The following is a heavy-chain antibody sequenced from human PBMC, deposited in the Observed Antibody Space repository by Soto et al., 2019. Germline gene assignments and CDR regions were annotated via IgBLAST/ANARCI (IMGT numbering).Heavy chain of an antibody. CDR2: IYYSGST. Sequence: TSETLSLTCTVSGGSISSGDYYWSWIRQHPGKGLEWIGHIYYSGSTQYNPSLRSRVTISVDTSKNHFSLTLSSVTAADTAVYYCARGPSGDKVHYWGQGALVTVSS. CDR3: ARGPSGDKVHY. V-gene: IGHV4-30-4*01. CDR1: GGSISSGDYY. J-gene: IGHJ4*02. D-gene: IGHD7-27*01.